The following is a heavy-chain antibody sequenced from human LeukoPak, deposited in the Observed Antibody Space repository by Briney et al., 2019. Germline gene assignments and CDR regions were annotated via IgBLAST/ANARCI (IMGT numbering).Heavy chain of an antibody. V-gene: IGHV3-33*01. D-gene: IGHD6-19*01. CDR1: GFTFSSYG. Sequence: GGSLRLSCAASGFTFSSYGMHWVRQAPGKGLEWVAVIWYDGSNKYYAGSVKGRFTISRDNSKNTLYLQMNSLRAEDTAVYYCARDEQWLVSWWFDPWGQGTLVTVSS. CDR2: IWYDGSNK. CDR3: ARDEQWLVSWWFDP. J-gene: IGHJ5*02.